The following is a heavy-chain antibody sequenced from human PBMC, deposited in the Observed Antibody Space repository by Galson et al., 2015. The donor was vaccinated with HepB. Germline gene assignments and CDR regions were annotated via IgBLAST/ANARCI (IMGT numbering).Heavy chain of an antibody. Sequence: SLRLSCAASGFTVSSNYMSWVRQAPGKGLEWVSVIYSGGSTYYADSVKGRFTISRDNSKNTLYLQMNSLRAEDTAVYYCARYLLDYGFWREESGYYMDVWGKGTTVTVSS. V-gene: IGHV3-53*01. CDR3: ARYLLDYGFWREESGYYMDV. D-gene: IGHD3-3*01. CDR1: GFTVSSNY. J-gene: IGHJ6*03. CDR2: IYSGGST.